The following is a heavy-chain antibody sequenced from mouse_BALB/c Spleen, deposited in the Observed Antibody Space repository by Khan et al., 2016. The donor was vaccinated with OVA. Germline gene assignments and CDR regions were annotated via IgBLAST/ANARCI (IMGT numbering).Heavy chain of an antibody. V-gene: IGHV1-26*01. D-gene: IGHD2-14*01. CDR1: GYSFTVYY. Sequence: EVQLQQSGPDLVKPGASVKISCKASGYSFTVYYMIWVKQSHGKSPEWIGRVNPNNGDTNYNQKFKDKAILTVDKSSTTAYMELRSLTSEDSAVFYCARGYEFFAHRGQGTLVTVSA. CDR2: VNPNNGDT. CDR3: ARGYEFFAH. J-gene: IGHJ3*01.